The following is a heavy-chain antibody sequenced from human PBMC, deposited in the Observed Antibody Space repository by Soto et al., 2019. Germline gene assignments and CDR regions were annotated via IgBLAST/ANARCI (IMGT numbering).Heavy chain of an antibody. CDR1: GYTFSAYW. D-gene: IGHD1-26*01. CDR3: GLKSGSPGDYYAGMDV. Sequence: PGESLKISCKGSGYTFSAYWITWVRQMPGEGLEWMGRIDPSDSYTNYGQSFQGHVTFSADKSISTAYLQWDSLKASDTAMYYCGLKSGSPGDYYAGMDVWGQGTTVTVSS. V-gene: IGHV5-10-1*01. CDR2: IDPSDSYT. J-gene: IGHJ6*02.